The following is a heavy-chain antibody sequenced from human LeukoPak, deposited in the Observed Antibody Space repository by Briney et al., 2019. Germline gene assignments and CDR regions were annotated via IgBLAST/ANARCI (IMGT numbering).Heavy chain of an antibody. J-gene: IGHJ5*02. V-gene: IGHV4-30-2*01. D-gene: IGHD3-10*01. CDR1: WRPNSCGRYV. CDR3: ASGRPRLLRLGRPSLLCDP. CDR2: IYHSGST. Sequence: SETLSLTCCGSWRPNSCGRYVGRWIRQPPGKGLEWIGYIYHSGSTNYNPSLKSRVTISVDTSKNQFSLKLSSVTAADTAVYCCASGRPRLLRLGRPSLLCDPWGRGTLVTVSS.